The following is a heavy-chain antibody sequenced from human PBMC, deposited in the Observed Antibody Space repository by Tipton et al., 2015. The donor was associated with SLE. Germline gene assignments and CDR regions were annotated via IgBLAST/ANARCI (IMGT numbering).Heavy chain of an antibody. CDR3: ARSSSSWIDYWYYYMDV. D-gene: IGHD6-13*01. Sequence: TLSLTCTVSGDSTSVHYWSWIRQSPGKGLEWIGYIYYSGNTNYNPSLKSRVTISVDTSKNQFSLKLNSVTAADTAVYYCARSSSSWIDYWYYYMDVWGKGTTVTVSS. V-gene: IGHV4-59*11. CDR1: GDSTSVHY. CDR2: IYYSGNT. J-gene: IGHJ6*03.